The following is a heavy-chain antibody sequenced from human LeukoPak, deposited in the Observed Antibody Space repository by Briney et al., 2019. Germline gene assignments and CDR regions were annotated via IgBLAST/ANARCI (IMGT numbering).Heavy chain of an antibody. CDR1: GYTFTSYD. D-gene: IGHD5-18*01. CDR3: ARDRQSGYSYGYAARSDGMDV. CDR2: MNPNSGNT. V-gene: IGHV1-8*01. Sequence: ASVKVSCKASGYTFTSYDINWVRQATGQGLEWMGWMNPNSGNTGYAQKFQGRVTMTRNTSISTAYMELSSLRSEDTAVYYCARDRQSGYSYGYAARSDGMDVWGQGTTVTVSS. J-gene: IGHJ6*02.